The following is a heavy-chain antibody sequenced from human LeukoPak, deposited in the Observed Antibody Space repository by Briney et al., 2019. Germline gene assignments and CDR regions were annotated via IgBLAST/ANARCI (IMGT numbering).Heavy chain of an antibody. J-gene: IGHJ4*02. CDR2: IGGSGADT. CDR3: ARRLTFGEVIVPDIGY. V-gene: IGHV3-23*01. D-gene: IGHD3-16*02. CDR1: GFTFSGYP. Sequence: PGGSLRLSCAGSGFTFSGYPVRWVPQAPGRGLEWVSTIGGSGADTFYADSVKGRFTIPRDNPKNTLYLQMNSLRAEDTAVFYCARRLTFGEVIVPDIGYWGQGTLVTVSS.